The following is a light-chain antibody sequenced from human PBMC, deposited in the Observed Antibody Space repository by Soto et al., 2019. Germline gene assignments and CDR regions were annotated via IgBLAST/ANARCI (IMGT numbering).Light chain of an antibody. J-gene: IGKJ5*01. CDR1: QSVSSD. Sequence: EIVMTQSPATLSVSPGDRATLSCRASQSVSSDLAWYQQKPGQAPRLLIFGASTRATDIPARFSGSGSGTEFTLTISSLQSEDFAVYYCQQYNNWPSITFGQGTRLEI. CDR2: GAS. CDR3: QQYNNWPSIT. V-gene: IGKV3-15*01.